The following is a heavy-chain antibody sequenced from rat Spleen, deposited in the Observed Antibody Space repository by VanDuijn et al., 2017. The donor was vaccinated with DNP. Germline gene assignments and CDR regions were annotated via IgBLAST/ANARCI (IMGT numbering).Heavy chain of an antibody. Sequence: EVQLVESGGGLVQPGRSLKLSCAASGFTFSNYGMAWVRQAPTKGLEWVASIDYDGSSTFYRDSVKGRFTISRDNAGNTLYLQMDSLRSEDTATYYCARPDSWGQGVMVTVSS. CDR1: GFTFSNYG. V-gene: IGHV5-29*01. CDR2: IDYDGSST. CDR3: ARPDS. J-gene: IGHJ2*01.